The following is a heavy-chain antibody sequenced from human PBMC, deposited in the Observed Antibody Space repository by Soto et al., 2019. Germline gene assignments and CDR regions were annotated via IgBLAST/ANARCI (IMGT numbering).Heavy chain of an antibody. CDR1: GLTFSNCE. D-gene: IGHD1-20*01. Sequence: PGGSLRLSCAASGLTFSNCEMNWVRQAPGKGLEWVSYISSSSSSTIYYADSVKGRFTISRDNAKNSLFLQMNSLRVEDTAVYYCARVYNWNDYWGQGTLVTVSS. V-gene: IGHV3-48*03. CDR3: ARVYNWNDY. CDR2: ISSSSSSTI. J-gene: IGHJ4*02.